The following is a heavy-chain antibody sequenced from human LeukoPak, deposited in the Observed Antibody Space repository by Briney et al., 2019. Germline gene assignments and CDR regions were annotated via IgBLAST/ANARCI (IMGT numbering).Heavy chain of an antibody. V-gene: IGHV4-34*01. J-gene: IGHJ4*02. CDR2: ISHSGST. D-gene: IGHD4-17*01. Sequence: SETLSLTCAVYGGSFSGYYWSWIRQPPGKGLEWIGEISHSGSTNYNPSLKSRVTISVDTSKNQFSLKLSSVTAADTAVYYCARIYGEFDYWGQGTLVTVSS. CDR3: ARIYGEFDY. CDR1: GGSFSGYY.